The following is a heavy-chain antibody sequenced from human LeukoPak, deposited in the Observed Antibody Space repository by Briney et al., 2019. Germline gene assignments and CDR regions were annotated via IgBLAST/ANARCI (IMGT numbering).Heavy chain of an antibody. J-gene: IGHJ5*02. CDR1: RGSIRRGDYF. V-gene: IGHV4-30-4*01. Sequence: PSQTLSLTCIVSRGSIRRGDYFWPWPRQPPGKGLEWIGYISYSGSAHYNPSLKSRLTISIDRSKTQFSLSLTSVTAADTAVYYCARVNHVYCSTAACFRAGWFDPWGQGTLVTVSS. D-gene: IGHD2-15*01. CDR2: ISYSGSA. CDR3: ARVNHVYCSTAACFRAGWFDP.